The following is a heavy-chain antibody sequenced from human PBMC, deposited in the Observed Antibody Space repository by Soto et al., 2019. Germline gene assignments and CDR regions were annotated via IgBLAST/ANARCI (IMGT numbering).Heavy chain of an antibody. J-gene: IGHJ4*02. V-gene: IGHV3-48*02. CDR3: ARDRSVTTEILDF. CDR2: ISTSSKTI. Sequence: PGGSLRLSCAASGFSFSSYTMNWVRQAPGKGLEWVSYISTSSKTIYYADSVKGRFTISRDNAKNSLYLQMNSLRDEDTAVYYCARDRSVTTEILDFWGPGTLVTVSS. D-gene: IGHD4-17*01. CDR1: GFSFSSYT.